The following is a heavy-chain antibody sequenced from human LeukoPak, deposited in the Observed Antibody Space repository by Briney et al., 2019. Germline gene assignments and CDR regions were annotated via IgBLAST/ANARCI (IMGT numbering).Heavy chain of an antibody. D-gene: IGHD5-12*01. CDR3: ARVSGAGGYDTTFGY. V-gene: IGHV3-7*01. Sequence: GGSLRLSCAASGFTFSSYWMSWVRQAPGKGLEWVANIKQDGSEKYYVDSVKGRFTISRDNAKNSLYLQMNSLRAEDTAVYYCARVSGAGGYDTTFGYWGQGTLVTVSS. CDR1: GFTFSSYW. J-gene: IGHJ4*02. CDR2: IKQDGSEK.